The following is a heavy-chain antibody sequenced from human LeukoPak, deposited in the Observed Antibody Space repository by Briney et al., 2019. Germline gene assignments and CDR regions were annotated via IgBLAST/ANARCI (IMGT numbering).Heavy chain of an antibody. V-gene: IGHV4-39*07. Sequence: SETLSLTCTVSGGSISSSSYYWGWIRQPPGKGLEGIGSIYYSGSTYYNPSLKSRVTISVYTSKNQFSLKLSSVTAADTAVYYCARANWNEYYYMDVWGKGTTVTVCS. D-gene: IGHD1-1*01. CDR3: ARANWNEYYYMDV. J-gene: IGHJ6*03. CDR2: IYYSGST. CDR1: GGSISSSSYY.